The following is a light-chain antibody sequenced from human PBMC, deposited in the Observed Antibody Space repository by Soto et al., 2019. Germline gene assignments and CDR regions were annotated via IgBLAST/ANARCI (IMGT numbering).Light chain of an antibody. CDR1: SSDVGGYNY. CDR2: EVS. V-gene: IGLV2-8*01. CDR3: SSYAGSYYV. J-gene: IGLJ1*01. Sequence: QSVLTQPPPASGSPGQSVTISCTGTSSDVGGYNYVSWYQQHPGKAPKLMIYEVSKRPSGVPDRFSGSKSGNTASLTVSGLQAEDEADYYCSSYAGSYYVFGTGTKLTVL.